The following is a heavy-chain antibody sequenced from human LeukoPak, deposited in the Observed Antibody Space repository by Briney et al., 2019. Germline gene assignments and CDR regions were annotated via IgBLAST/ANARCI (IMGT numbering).Heavy chain of an antibody. CDR1: GFTFSSYS. V-gene: IGHV3-21*01. CDR3: ASSRLAGYGSG. J-gene: IGHJ4*02. D-gene: IGHD3-10*01. CDR2: ISSSSSYI. Sequence: GGSLRLSCAASGFTFSSYSMNWVRQAPGKGLEWVSYISSSSSYIYYADSVKGRFTISRDNAKNSLYPQMNSLRAEDTAVYYCASSRLAGYGSGWGQGTLVTVSS.